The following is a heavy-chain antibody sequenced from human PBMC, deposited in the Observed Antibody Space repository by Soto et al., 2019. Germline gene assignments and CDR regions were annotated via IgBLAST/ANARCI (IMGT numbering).Heavy chain of an antibody. D-gene: IGHD6-13*01. V-gene: IGHV3-23*01. CDR2: IGSSGVTTTI. Sequence: PGGSLRLSCAVSGFTFSNYAMTWVRQAPGKGLEWVSAIGSSGVTTTIYYADSVKGRFTISRDNSKNTLYLQMDSLRAEDTAVYYCAKYTVEQLASAFDVWGQGTMVTV. J-gene: IGHJ3*01. CDR3: AKYTVEQLASAFDV. CDR1: GFTFSNYA.